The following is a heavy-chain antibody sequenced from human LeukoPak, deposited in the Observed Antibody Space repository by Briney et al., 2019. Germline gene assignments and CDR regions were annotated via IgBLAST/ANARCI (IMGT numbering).Heavy chain of an antibody. V-gene: IGHV4-4*07. Sequence: SETLSLTCTVSGGSISSYHWSWVRQPPGKGLEWIGRIHSSGSTHYNPSLKSRVTMSLDTSKNQFSLKLTSVTAADTAVYYCARDNDFFDYWGQGTLVTVSS. J-gene: IGHJ4*02. CDR1: GGSISSYH. CDR3: ARDNDFFDY. CDR2: IHSSGST.